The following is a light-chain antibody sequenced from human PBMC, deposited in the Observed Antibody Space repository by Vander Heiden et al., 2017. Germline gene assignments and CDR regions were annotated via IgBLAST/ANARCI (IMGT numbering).Light chain of an antibody. Sequence: DIVLTQSPATLSLSPGERATLYCRASQTVSSTYLAWYQQKPGQSPRLLISGASSRATGIPDRFSDSGSETEFTLTISRLEPEDVGVYYCQQFGSSPQAFGEGTKLEIK. CDR3: QQFGSSPQA. CDR2: GAS. V-gene: IGKV3-20*01. J-gene: IGKJ2*01. CDR1: QTVSSTY.